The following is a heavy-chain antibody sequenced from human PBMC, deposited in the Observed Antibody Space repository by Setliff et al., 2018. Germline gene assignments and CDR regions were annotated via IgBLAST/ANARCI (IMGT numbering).Heavy chain of an antibody. CDR1: GYTFTSYG. CDR2: ISADNGNT. J-gene: IGHJ4*02. CDR3: ARRVRIAVLHLYYFEY. V-gene: IGHV1-18*01. D-gene: IGHD6-19*01. Sequence: GASVKVSCKASGYTFTSYGISWVRQAPGQGLEWMGWISADNGNTNYAQKLQGRVTITRDASASTAYMELSSLRSEDTAVYYCARRVRIAVLHLYYFEYWGQGTLVTVSS.